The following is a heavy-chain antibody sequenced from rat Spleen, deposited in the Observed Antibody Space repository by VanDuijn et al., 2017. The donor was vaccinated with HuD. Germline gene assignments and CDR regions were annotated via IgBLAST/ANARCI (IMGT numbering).Heavy chain of an antibody. CDR2: ISAGGDNT. D-gene: IGHD4-3*01. CDR1: GFTFSNYY. V-gene: IGHV5S23*01. J-gene: IGHJ3*01. Sequence: EVQLVESDGGLVQPGRSLKLSCAASGFTFSNYYMAWVRQAPTKGLEWVAYISAGGDNTYYRDSVKGRFTISRDDEESTLYLQMDSLRSEDTATYFCARLGGLRNWFAYWGQGTLVTVSS. CDR3: ARLGGLRNWFAY.